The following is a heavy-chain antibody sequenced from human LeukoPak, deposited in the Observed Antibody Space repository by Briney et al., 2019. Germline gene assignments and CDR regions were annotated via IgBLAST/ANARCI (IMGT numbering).Heavy chain of an antibody. D-gene: IGHD3-9*01. CDR1: GFTFSSYW. Sequence: GGSLRLSCAASGFTFSSYWMSWVRQAPGKGLEGVANIKQDEREKYYVDSVKGGFTISRDNAKNSLYLQMNSLRAEDTAVYYCARVEDYDILTGFDYWGQGTLVTVSS. V-gene: IGHV3-7*01. CDR3: ARVEDYDILTGFDY. CDR2: IKQDEREK. J-gene: IGHJ4*02.